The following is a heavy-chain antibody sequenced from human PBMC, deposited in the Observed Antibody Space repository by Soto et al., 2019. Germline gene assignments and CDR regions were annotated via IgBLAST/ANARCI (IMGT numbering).Heavy chain of an antibody. J-gene: IGHJ4*02. Sequence: QVQLVESGGGVVQHGRSLRLSCAASGFTFSSYGMHWVRQAPGKGLEWVAVIWYDGSNKYYADSVKGRFTISRDNSKNTLYLQMNSLRAEDTAVSYCARDVVRYFGPFDYWGQGTLVTVSS. D-gene: IGHD3-9*01. CDR1: GFTFSSYG. CDR2: IWYDGSNK. CDR3: ARDVVRYFGPFDY. V-gene: IGHV3-33*01.